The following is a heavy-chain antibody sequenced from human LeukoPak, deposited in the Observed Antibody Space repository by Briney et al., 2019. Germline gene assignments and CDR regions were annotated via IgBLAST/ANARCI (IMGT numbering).Heavy chain of an antibody. CDR1: GFTFTTYW. V-gene: IGHV3-7*01. CDR3: AELGITMIGGA. CDR2: IKQDGSEK. Sequence: PGESLRLSCAASGFTFTTYWMSWVRQAPGKGLEWVANIKQDGSEKYYVDSVKGRITISRDNARNSMELQMNSLRVEDTAVYYCAELGITMIGGAWGKGTTVTISS. D-gene: IGHD3-10*02. J-gene: IGHJ6*04.